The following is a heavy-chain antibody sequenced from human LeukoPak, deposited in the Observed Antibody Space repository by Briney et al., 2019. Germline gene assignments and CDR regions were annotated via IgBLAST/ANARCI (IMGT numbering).Heavy chain of an antibody. D-gene: IGHD3-10*01. Sequence: GGSRSLSCEASGLTFSGYAMSWVRKAPGKGLDGVSAISGSGGSTYYADSVKGRFTISRDNSKNTLYLQMNSLRAEDTAVYYCAKAPMVRGAVFDYWGQGTLVTVSS. J-gene: IGHJ4*02. CDR2: ISGSGGST. CDR3: AKAPMVRGAVFDY. CDR1: GLTFSGYA. V-gene: IGHV3-23*01.